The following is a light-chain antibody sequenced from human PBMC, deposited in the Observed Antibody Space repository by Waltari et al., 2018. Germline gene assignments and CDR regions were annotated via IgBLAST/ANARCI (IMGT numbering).Light chain of an antibody. J-gene: IGKJ1*01. Sequence: IEMTQSPDSLAVSLGERATIHCKSSQRLLCNSMKQTCLTWYQKKAVQPTTLLIYWASTRRSGVADRFRANGSGTDFTLTINSLQAEDVAIYYCQQYSQTPWTFGQGTEVEIK. CDR3: QQYSQTPWT. V-gene: IGKV4-1*01. CDR1: QRLLCNSMKQTC. CDR2: WAS.